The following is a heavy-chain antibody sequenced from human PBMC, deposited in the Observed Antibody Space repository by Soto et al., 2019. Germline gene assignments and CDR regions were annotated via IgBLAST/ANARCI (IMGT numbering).Heavy chain of an antibody. CDR2: IYYSGST. D-gene: IGHD6-19*01. CDR1: GGSISSGGYY. V-gene: IGHV4-31*03. J-gene: IGHJ4*02. CDR3: ARCEQWLAFDC. Sequence: QVQLQESGPGLVKPSQTLSLTCTVSGGSISSGGYYWSWIRQHPGKGLEWIGYIYYSGSTYYNPSLTSRVTISVVTYKNQFSLKLSSVTAADTAVYYCARCEQWLAFDCWGQGTLVTVSS.